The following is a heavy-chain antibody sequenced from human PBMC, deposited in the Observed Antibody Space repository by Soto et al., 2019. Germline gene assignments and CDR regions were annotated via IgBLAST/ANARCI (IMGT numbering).Heavy chain of an antibody. Sequence: SQTLSLTCAISGDSVSSNSAGWNLIRQSPSRGLEWLGRTYYKSKWNNDYALSVKSRITINPDTSKNQFSLHLYSVTPEDTAVYYCTGITWFRGMDVWGQGTPVTVYS. CDR1: GDSVSSNSAG. D-gene: IGHD3-10*01. CDR2: TYYKSKWNN. CDR3: TGITWFRGMDV. J-gene: IGHJ6*02. V-gene: IGHV6-1*01.